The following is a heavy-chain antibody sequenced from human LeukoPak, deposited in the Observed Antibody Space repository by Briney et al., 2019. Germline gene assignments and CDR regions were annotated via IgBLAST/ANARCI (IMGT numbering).Heavy chain of an antibody. V-gene: IGHV1-18*01. J-gene: IGHJ4*02. CDR3: ARVTTGKYRGDY. CDR1: GYTFTSYS. CDR2: SSTHSGNT. Sequence: AASVKVSCKASGYTFTSYSISWVRQAPGQGLEWMGWSSTHSGNTNYAQKLQGRVTMTTDTSTTTAYMELRSLRSDDTAVYYCARVTTGKYRGDYWGQGTLVTVSS. D-gene: IGHD1-1*01.